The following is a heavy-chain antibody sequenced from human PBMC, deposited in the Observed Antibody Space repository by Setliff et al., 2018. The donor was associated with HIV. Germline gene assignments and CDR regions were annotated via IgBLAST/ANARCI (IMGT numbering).Heavy chain of an antibody. V-gene: IGHV3-33*06. CDR3: AKDRWGGKPYYFDY. Sequence: PVGSLRLSCAASGFTFSSYGMHWVRQAPGKGLEWVAVIWYDGSNKYYADSVKGRFTISRDNSKNTLYLQMNSLRAEDTAVYYCAKDRWGGKPYYFDYWGHGTLVTVSS. CDR2: IWYDGSNK. CDR1: GFTFSSYG. J-gene: IGHJ4*01. D-gene: IGHD7-27*01.